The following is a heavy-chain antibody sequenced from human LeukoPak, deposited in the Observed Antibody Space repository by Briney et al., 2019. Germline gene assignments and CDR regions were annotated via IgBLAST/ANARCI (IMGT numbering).Heavy chain of an antibody. Sequence: ASVKVSCKASGYTFTGYYMHWVRQAPGHGLEWMGWINPNSGGTNYAQKFQGRVTMTRDTSISTAYMELSRLRSDDTAVYYCAVGIWFGGHHDYWGQGTLVTVSS. D-gene: IGHD3-10*01. CDR2: INPNSGGT. J-gene: IGHJ4*02. CDR3: AVGIWFGGHHDY. CDR1: GYTFTGYY. V-gene: IGHV1-2*02.